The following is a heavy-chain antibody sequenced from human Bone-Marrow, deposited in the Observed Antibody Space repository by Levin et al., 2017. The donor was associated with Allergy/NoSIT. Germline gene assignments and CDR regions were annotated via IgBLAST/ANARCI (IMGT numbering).Heavy chain of an antibody. CDR2: IVVGSGNT. D-gene: IGHD1-26*01. J-gene: IGHJ3*02. CDR3: AAEPVGSKGAFDI. V-gene: IGHV1-58*02. Sequence: ASVKVSCKASGFTFTSSAMQWVRQARGQRLEWIGWIVVGSGNTNYAQKFQERVTITRDMSTSTAYMELSSLRSEDTAVYYCAAEPVGSKGAFDIWGQGTMVTVSS. CDR1: GFTFTSSA.